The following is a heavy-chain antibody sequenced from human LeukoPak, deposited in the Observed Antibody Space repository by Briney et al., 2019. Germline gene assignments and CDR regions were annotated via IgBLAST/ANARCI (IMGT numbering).Heavy chain of an antibody. V-gene: IGHV4-34*01. CDR1: GGSFSGYY. Sequence: SSETLSLTCAVYGGSFSGYYWRWIRKPPGKGLEWIGEINHSGSNNYIPSLKSRVTISVDTSKNQFSLKLSSVTAADTAVYYCARGNHYDFWSGYYYYYMDVWGKGTTVTVSS. CDR3: ARGNHYDFWSGYYYYYMDV. CDR2: INHSGSN. J-gene: IGHJ6*03. D-gene: IGHD3-3*01.